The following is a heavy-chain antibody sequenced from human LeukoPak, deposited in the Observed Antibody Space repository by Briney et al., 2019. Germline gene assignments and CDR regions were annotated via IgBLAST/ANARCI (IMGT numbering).Heavy chain of an antibody. CDR2: INHNSGGT. CDR3: ARGAQVAGTFYYYYYIDV. D-gene: IGHD6-19*01. CDR1: GYTFTGYY. Sequence: GASVKVSCKASGYTFTGYYMHWVGQAPGKGREWMGRINHNSGGTNYEQKFQGRVTMTRDTSISTAYMELSSLRSDDTAVYYCARGAQVAGTFYYYYYIDVWGKGTTVTVSS. J-gene: IGHJ6*03. V-gene: IGHV1-2*06.